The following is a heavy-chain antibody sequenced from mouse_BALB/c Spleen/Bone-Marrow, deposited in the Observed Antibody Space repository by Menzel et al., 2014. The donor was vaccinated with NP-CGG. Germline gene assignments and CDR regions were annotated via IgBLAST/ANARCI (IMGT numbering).Heavy chain of an antibody. CDR3: TMDDYDGGYYFDY. D-gene: IGHD2-4*01. Sequence: QVQLQQSGAELVKPGASVKMSCKASGYTFTSYWMHWVKQRPGQGLEWIGTIDPSDSYTSYNQKFKGKATLTVDTSSSTAYMQLSSLTSEDSAVYYCTMDDYDGGYYFDYWGQGTTLTVSS. J-gene: IGHJ2*01. CDR1: GYTFTSYW. V-gene: IGHV1S127*01. CDR2: IDPSDSYT.